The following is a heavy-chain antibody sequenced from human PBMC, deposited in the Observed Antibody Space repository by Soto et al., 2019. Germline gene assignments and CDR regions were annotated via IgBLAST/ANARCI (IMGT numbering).Heavy chain of an antibody. CDR3: ARDLGSGYYDANWFDP. CDR1: GGSISSYY. Sequence: PSETLSLTCTVSGGSISSYYWSWIRQPPGKGLEWIGCIYYSGSTNYNPSLKSRVTISVDTSKNQFSLKLSSVTAADTAVYYCARDLGSGYYDANWFDPWGQGTLVTVSS. CDR2: IYYSGST. V-gene: IGHV4-59*01. D-gene: IGHD5-12*01. J-gene: IGHJ5*02.